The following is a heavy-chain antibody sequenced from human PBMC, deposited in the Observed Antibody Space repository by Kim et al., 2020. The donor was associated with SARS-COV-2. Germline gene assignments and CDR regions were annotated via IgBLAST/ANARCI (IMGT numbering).Heavy chain of an antibody. CDR1: GGSISSSSYY. Sequence: SETLSLTCTVSGGSISSSSYYWGWIRQPPGKGLEWIGSIYYSGSTYDNPSLKSRVTISVDTSKNQFSLKLSSVTAADTAVYYCARHNWQGAVAGTTYYFDYWGPGTLVTVSS. CDR2: IYYSGST. J-gene: IGHJ4*02. V-gene: IGHV4-39*01. CDR3: ARHNWQGAVAGTTYYFDY. D-gene: IGHD6-19*01.